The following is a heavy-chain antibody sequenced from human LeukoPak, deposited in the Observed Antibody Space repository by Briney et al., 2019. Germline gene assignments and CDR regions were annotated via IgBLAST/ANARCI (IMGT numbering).Heavy chain of an antibody. D-gene: IGHD3-3*01. V-gene: IGHV1-18*01. CDR3: ARCYDFWSGYYWDFDY. CDR1: GYTFTSYG. CDR2: ISAYNGNT. J-gene: IGHJ4*02. Sequence: ASVKVSCKASGYTFTSYGISWVRQAPGQGLEWMGWISAYNGNTNYAQKLQGRVTMTTDTSTSTAYMELRSLRSDDTAVYYCARCYDFWSGYYWDFDYWGQGTLVTVFS.